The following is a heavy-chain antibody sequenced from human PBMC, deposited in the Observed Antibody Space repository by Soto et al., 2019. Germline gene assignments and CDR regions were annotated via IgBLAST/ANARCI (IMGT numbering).Heavy chain of an antibody. CDR3: ARDFAYFDS. J-gene: IGHJ4*02. CDR1: GGSFKSGSYS. Sequence: QVQLQESGPGLVKPSETLSLTCTVSGGSFKSGSYSWSWIRQPPARGLEWIGYVYHTWRTSYNPSRESRVSISMDTSKSQFSLNLDSVTAADTSVYFCARDFAYFDSWGQGTLVTVSS. V-gene: IGHV4-61*01. D-gene: IGHD3-3*01. CDR2: VYHTWRT.